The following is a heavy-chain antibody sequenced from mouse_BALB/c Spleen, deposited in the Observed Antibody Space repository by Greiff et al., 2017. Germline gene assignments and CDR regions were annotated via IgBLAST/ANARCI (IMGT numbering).Heavy chain of an antibody. V-gene: IGHV6-6*02. CDR1: GFTFSNYW. CDR3: TRPAPWFAY. J-gene: IGHJ3*01. Sequence: EVKLMESGGGLVQPGGSMKLSCVASGFTFSNYWMNWVRQSPEKGLEWVAEIRLKSNNYATHYAESVKGRFTISRDDSKSSVYLQMNNLRAEDTGIYYCTRPAPWFAYWGQGTLVTVSA. CDR2: IRLKSNNYAT.